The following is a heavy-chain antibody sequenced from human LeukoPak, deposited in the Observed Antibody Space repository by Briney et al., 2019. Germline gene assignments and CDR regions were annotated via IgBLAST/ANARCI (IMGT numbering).Heavy chain of an antibody. CDR3: ARLWFGELLRDDNWFDP. D-gene: IGHD3-10*01. CDR1: GGSISSYF. Sequence: PSETLSLTCTVSGGSISSYFWSWIRQPPGKGLEWIGYIYYSGSTNYNPSLKSRVTISVETSKNQFSLKLSSVTAADTAVYYCARLWFGELLRDDNWFDPWGQGTLVTVSS. J-gene: IGHJ5*02. V-gene: IGHV4-59*08. CDR2: IYYSGST.